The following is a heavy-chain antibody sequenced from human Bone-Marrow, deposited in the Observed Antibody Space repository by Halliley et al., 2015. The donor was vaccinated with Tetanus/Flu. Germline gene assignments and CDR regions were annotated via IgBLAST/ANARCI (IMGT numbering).Heavy chain of an antibody. CDR3: VREGGIAARPHNYGLDV. V-gene: IGHV4-38-2*02. CDR2: LYHSGTT. D-gene: IGHD6-6*01. Sequence: TLSLTCDVSGFSISSGYYWGWIRQPPGKGLEWLGSLYHSGTTFYNPPLNSRVTKSVDTSKNQISLKLTSLTAADTALYYCVREGGIAARPHNYGLDVWGQGTPVTVSS. J-gene: IGHJ6*02. CDR1: GFSISSGYY.